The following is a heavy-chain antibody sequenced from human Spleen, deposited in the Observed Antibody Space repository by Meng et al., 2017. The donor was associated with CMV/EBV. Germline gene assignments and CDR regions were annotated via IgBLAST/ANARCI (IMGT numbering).Heavy chain of an antibody. CDR1: GFIFSSYA. V-gene: IGHV3-30-3*01. CDR2: ISNDGDNK. CDR3: AVGVGAITDFDY. Sequence: SCAASGFIFSSYAMHWVRQAPGKGLEWVALISNDGDNKYYPDSVKDRFTISRDNSKNTLYLQMNSLRAEDTAFYYCAVGVGAITDFDYWGQGTLVTVSS. D-gene: IGHD1-26*01. J-gene: IGHJ4*02.